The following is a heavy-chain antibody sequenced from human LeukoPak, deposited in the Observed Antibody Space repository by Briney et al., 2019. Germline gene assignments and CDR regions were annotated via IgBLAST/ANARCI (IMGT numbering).Heavy chain of an antibody. CDR3: ARSNGYSGYDYAIDY. J-gene: IGHJ4*02. V-gene: IGHV1-69*04. Sequence: GASVKVSCKASGGTFSSYAISWVRQAPGQGLEWMGRIIPILGIANYAQKFQGRVTITADKSTSTAYMELSSLRSEDTAVYYCARSNGYSGYDYAIDYWGQGTLVTVSS. CDR1: GGTFSSYA. CDR2: IIPILGIA. D-gene: IGHD5-12*01.